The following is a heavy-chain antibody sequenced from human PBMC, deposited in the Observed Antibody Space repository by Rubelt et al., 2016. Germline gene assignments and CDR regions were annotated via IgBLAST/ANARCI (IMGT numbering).Heavy chain of an antibody. Sequence: EVLLVQSGGGLVEPGGSLRLSCAASGFTFRDYAINWVRQAPGKGLEWVSGIGGSGDTTYYADSVKGRCTLSRDNPKKTLYLQMNSMRAEDTAVYYCARDRNYYDSSGFSNFDYWGQGTLVTVSS. J-gene: IGHJ4*02. D-gene: IGHD3-22*01. CDR1: GFTFRDYA. CDR2: IGGSGDTT. V-gene: IGHV3-23*04. CDR3: ARDRNYYDSSGFSNFDY.